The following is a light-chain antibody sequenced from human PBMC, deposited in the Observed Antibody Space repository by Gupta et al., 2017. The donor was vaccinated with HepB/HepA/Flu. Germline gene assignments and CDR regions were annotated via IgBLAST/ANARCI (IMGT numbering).Light chain of an antibody. CDR2: HTS. V-gene: IGKV1-12*01. Sequence: DIMLTQSPSSVSVSLGDRVTISCRTGQDVDNWLVWYQQRPGKAPKLLIYHTSTLQTGVPSRFSGSGSGTDFTLTISSLHPDDFATYYCQQTNDFPITFGQGTRLEIK. CDR1: QDVDNW. J-gene: IGKJ5*01. CDR3: QQTNDFPIT.